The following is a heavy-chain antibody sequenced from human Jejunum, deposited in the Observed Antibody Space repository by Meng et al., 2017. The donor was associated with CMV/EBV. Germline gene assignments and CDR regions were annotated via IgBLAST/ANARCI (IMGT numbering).Heavy chain of an antibody. CDR2: ISRDGGGT. D-gene: IGHD1-1*01. V-gene: IGHV3-64*02. J-gene: IGHJ4*02. CDR3: ARGRGRTGDVDPGVSGYFDS. CDR1: YG. Sequence: YGMHWVGQAARKGLKYVSIISRDGGGTYYADSVKGRFPISRDDSKNTLYLHMGSLRVEDMAVYYCARGRGRTGDVDPGVSGYFDSWGQGTLVTVSS.